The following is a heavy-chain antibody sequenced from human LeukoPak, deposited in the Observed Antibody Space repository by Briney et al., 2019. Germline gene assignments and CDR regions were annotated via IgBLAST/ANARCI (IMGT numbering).Heavy chain of an antibody. CDR2: IYYSGST. V-gene: IGHV4-59*01. Sequence: SETLSLTCTVSGGSIRNYYWSWIRQPPGKGLEWIGYIYYSGSTHYNPSLQSRVTISVDTSKNQFSLKLRSVTAADTAVYYCARDGRSSTSWYFDYWGQGTLVTVSS. CDR1: GGSIRNYY. CDR3: ARDGRSSTSWYFDY. J-gene: IGHJ4*02. D-gene: IGHD6-13*01.